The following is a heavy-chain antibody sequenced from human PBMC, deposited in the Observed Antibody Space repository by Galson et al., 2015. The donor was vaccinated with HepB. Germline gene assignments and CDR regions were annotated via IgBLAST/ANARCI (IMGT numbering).Heavy chain of an antibody. J-gene: IGHJ4*02. V-gene: IGHV3-21*05. CDR1: GFTFSSYS. D-gene: IGHD3-10*01. Sequence: SLRLSCAASGFTFSSYSMNWVRQAPGKGLEWVSYISRSSSHIYYADSVKGRFTISRDNAKNSLYLQMNSLRAEDTAVYYCARGRRRLLWFEERPFDYWGQGTLVSVSS. CDR2: ISRSSSHI. CDR3: ARGRRRLLWFEERPFDY.